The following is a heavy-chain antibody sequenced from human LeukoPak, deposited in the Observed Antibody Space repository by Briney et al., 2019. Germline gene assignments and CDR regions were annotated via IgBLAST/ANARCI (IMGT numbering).Heavy chain of an antibody. CDR2: INPNNGDT. J-gene: IGHJ4*02. CDR3: ARVLGSPTIFGVVFGY. V-gene: IGHV1-2*02. D-gene: IGHD3-3*01. Sequence: ASVKVSCKASGYTFTGYYLHWVRQAPGQGLEWMGWINPNNGDTDYAQKFQGRVTMTRDTSISTAYMELSSLRSDDTAVYYCARVLGSPTIFGVVFGYWGQGTLVTISS. CDR1: GYTFTGYY.